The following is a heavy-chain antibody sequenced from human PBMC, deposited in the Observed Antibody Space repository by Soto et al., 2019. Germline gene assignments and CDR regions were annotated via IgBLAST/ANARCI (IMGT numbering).Heavy chain of an antibody. J-gene: IGHJ5*02. CDR2: IYYSGST. V-gene: IGHV4-59*12. CDR1: GGSIISYY. CDR3: AKDRGIGAAGS. Sequence: SETLSLTCTVSGGSIISYYWSWILQPPGKGLEWIGYIYYSGSTNYNPSLKSRVTISVDKSKNQFSLKVISVTAADTAVYYCAKDRGIGAAGSWGQGALVTVSS. D-gene: IGHD6-13*01.